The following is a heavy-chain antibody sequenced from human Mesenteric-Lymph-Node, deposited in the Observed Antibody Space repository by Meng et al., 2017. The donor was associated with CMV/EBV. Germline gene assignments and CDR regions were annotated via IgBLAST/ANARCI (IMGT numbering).Heavy chain of an antibody. CDR3: TKDIDSGGPRRYYDYYGMDV. V-gene: IGHV3-43*01. J-gene: IGHJ6*02. D-gene: IGHD2-15*01. CDR1: GFTFGDYT. Sequence: GGSLRLSCAASGFTFGDYTMHWVRQAPGKGLEWVSLISWDGGSTYYADSVKGRFTISRDNSKNSLYLQMNSLRTEDTALYYCTKDIDSGGPRRYYDYYGMDVWGQGTTVTVSS. CDR2: ISWDGGST.